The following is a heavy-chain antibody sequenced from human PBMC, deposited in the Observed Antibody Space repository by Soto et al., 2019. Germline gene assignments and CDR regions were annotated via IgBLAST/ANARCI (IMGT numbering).Heavy chain of an antibody. Sequence: PSETLSLTCTVSGGSISSYYWSWIRQPPGKGLEWIGYIYYSGSTNYNPSLKSRVTISVDTSKNQFSLKLSSVTAADTAVYYCARGLGYCTNGVCYTTPGYYYMDVWGKGTTVTVSS. J-gene: IGHJ6*03. V-gene: IGHV4-59*01. CDR1: GGSISSYY. CDR3: ARGLGYCTNGVCYTTPGYYYMDV. D-gene: IGHD2-8*01. CDR2: IYYSGST.